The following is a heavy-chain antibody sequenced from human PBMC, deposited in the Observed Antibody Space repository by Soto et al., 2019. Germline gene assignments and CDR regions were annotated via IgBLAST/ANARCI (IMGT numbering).Heavy chain of an antibody. CDR2: INAGNGNT. D-gene: IGHD3-10*01. CDR1: GYTFTSYA. Sequence: ASVKVSYKASGYTFTSYAMHWVRQAPGQRLEWMGWINAGNGNTKYSQKFQGRVTITRDTSASTAYMELSSLRSEDTAVYYCARGEGLLWFGELLVRGWANYYYYMDVWGKGTTVTVSS. J-gene: IGHJ6*03. V-gene: IGHV1-3*01. CDR3: ARGEGLLWFGELLVRGWANYYYYMDV.